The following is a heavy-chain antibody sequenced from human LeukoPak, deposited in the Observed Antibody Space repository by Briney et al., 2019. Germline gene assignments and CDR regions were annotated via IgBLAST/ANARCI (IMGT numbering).Heavy chain of an antibody. J-gene: IGHJ3*02. CDR2: IYSGGRT. Sequence: GGSLRLSCAAYGFTFSSYAMSWVREAPGKGLEWVSVIYSGGRTYYADSVRGRFTISRDNSKNTLYLQMNSLRVEDTAVYYCARGRNIWGQGTMVTVSS. V-gene: IGHV3-66*01. CDR1: GFTFSSYA. CDR3: ARGRNI.